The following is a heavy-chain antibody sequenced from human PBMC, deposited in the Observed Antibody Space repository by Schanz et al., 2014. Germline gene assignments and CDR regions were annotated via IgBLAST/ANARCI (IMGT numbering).Heavy chain of an antibody. D-gene: IGHD2-21*01. Sequence: QGQLVQSGPEVKEPGASVKVSCEASRYTFNTYGLNWVRQAPGQGLEWMGWISAYTNNTNYAQKLQGRVTMTADTSTSTAYMELRSLRSEDTAVYYCARDRLECGAECYSVEVFEIWGQGTLVIVSS. CDR2: ISAYTNNT. CDR1: RYTFNTYG. V-gene: IGHV1-18*01. CDR3: ARDRLECGAECYSVEVFEI. J-gene: IGHJ4*02.